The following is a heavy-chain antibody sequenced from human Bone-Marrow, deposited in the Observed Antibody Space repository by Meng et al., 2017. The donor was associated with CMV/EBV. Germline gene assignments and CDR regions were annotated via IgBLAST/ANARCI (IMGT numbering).Heavy chain of an antibody. Sequence: SETLSLTCTVSGYSISSGYYWGWIRQPPGKGLEWIGSIYHSGSTYYNPSLKSRVTISVDTSKNQFSLKLSSVTAADTAVYYCARVLSHYYDCWFDPWGQRTLVTVSS. CDR1: GYSISSGYY. CDR2: IYHSGST. D-gene: IGHD3-22*01. CDR3: ARVLSHYYDCWFDP. J-gene: IGHJ5*02. V-gene: IGHV4-38-2*02.